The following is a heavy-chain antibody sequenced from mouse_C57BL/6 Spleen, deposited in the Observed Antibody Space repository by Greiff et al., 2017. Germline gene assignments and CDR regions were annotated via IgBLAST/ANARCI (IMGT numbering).Heavy chain of an antibody. CDR3: ARPYYYGSFDY. Sequence: EVKLVESGGGLVKPGGSLKLSCAASGFTFSSYAMSWVRQTPEKRLEWVATISDGGSYTYYPDNVKGRFTISRDNAKNNLYLQMSHLKSEDTAMYYCARPYYYGSFDYWGQGTTLTVSS. J-gene: IGHJ2*01. CDR1: GFTFSSYA. CDR2: ISDGGSYT. D-gene: IGHD1-1*01. V-gene: IGHV5-4*03.